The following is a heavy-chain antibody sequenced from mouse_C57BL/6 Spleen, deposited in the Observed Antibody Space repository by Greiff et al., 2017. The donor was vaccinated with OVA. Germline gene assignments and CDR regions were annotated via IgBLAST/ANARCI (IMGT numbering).Heavy chain of an antibody. D-gene: IGHD3-2*02. J-gene: IGHJ2*01. CDR3: ASGGTAQAPYYFDY. Sequence: QVQLQQPGAELVRPGPSVKLSCKASGYTFTSYWMHWVKQRPGQGLEWIGVIDPSDSYTNYNQKFKGKATLTVDTSSSTAYMQLSSLTSEDSAVYYCASGGTAQAPYYFDYWGQGTTLTVSS. CDR2: IDPSDSYT. V-gene: IGHV1-59*01. CDR1: GYTFTSYW.